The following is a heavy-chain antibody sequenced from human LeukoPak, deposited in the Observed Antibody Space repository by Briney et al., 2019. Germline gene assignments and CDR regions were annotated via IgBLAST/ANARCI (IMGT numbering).Heavy chain of an antibody. CDR2: IYTSGST. CDR3: ARDDCAWELLCRDNWFDP. D-gene: IGHD1-26*01. V-gene: IGHV4-4*07. Sequence: PSETLSLTCTVSGGSISSYYWSWIRQPAGKGLEWIGRIYTSGSTNYNPSLKSRVTMSVDTSKNQFSLKLSSVTAADTAVYYCARDDCAWELLCRDNWFDPWGQGTLVTVSS. J-gene: IGHJ5*02. CDR1: GGSISSYY.